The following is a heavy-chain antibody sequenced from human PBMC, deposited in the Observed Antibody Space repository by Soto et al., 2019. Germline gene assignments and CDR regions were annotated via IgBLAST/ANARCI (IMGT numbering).Heavy chain of an antibody. CDR1: GFTFSNYD. Sequence: EVQLLESGGDLVQPGGSLRLSCAASGFTFSNYDMSWVRQAPGKGLEWVSSVSSSGSSTYYADSVKGRFTISRDNSKNTPYLQMSSPGAADTAVYHCARRDCGSGRNCEFGAPAFAYWGQGNLVTVTS. J-gene: IGHJ4*02. CDR3: ARRDCGSGRNCEFGAPAFAY. CDR2: VSSSGSST. D-gene: IGHD2-21*01. V-gene: IGHV3-23*01.